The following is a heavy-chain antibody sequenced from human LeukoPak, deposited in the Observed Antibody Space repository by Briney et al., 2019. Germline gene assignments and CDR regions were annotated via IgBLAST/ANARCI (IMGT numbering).Heavy chain of an antibody. D-gene: IGHD3-22*01. CDR3: ATGDSSGSFDY. CDR2: IIPIFGTA. CDR1: GGTFSSYA. Sequence: WASVKVSCKASGGTFSSYAISWVRQAPGQGLEWMGGIIPIFGTANYAQKFQGRVTITADESTSTAYMELSSLRSEDTAVYYCATGDSSGSFDYWGQGTLVTVSS. V-gene: IGHV1-69*13. J-gene: IGHJ4*02.